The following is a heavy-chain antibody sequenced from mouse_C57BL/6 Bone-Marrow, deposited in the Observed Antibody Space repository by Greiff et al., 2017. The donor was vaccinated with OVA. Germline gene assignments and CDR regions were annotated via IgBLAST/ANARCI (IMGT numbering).Heavy chain of an antibody. V-gene: IGHV2-2*01. J-gene: IGHJ3*01. CDR1: GFSLTSYG. CDR2: IWSGGST. Sequence: VKLQESGPGLVQPSQSLSITCTVSGFSLTSYGVHWVRQSPGKGLEWLGVIWSGGSTDYNAAFISRLSISKDNSKSQVFFKMNSLQADDTAIYYCARNSDDCAWFAYWGQGTLVTVSA. CDR3: ARNSDDCAWFAY. D-gene: IGHD2-4*01.